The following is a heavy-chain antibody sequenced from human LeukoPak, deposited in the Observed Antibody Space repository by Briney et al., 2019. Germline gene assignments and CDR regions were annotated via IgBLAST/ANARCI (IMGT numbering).Heavy chain of an antibody. J-gene: IGHJ6*02. CDR3: ARELIAVAGKYYYYGMDV. CDR2: ITENGGGT. CDR1: GFSFSSYY. Sequence: EGSLRLSCEGSGFSFSSYYMSWVRQAPGKGLEWVSSITENGGGTYYADSVKGRFTISRDNSKNTLYLQMNSLRDEDMAVYYCARELIAVAGKYYYYGMDVWGQGTTVTVSS. D-gene: IGHD6-19*01. V-gene: IGHV3-23*01.